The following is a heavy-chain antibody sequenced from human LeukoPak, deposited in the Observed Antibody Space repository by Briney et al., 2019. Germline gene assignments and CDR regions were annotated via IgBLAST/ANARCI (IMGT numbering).Heavy chain of an antibody. CDR1: GYTFTGYY. V-gene: IGHV1-2*06. D-gene: IGHD1-26*01. J-gene: IGHJ5*02. CDR3: ARVEGSGWELFNWFDP. CDR2: INPNSGGT. Sequence: ASVKVSCKASGYTFTGYYMHWVRQAPGQGLEWMGRINPNSGGTNYAQKFQGRVTMTRDTSISTAYMELSRLRSDDTAVYYCARVEGSGWELFNWFDPWGQGTLVTVSS.